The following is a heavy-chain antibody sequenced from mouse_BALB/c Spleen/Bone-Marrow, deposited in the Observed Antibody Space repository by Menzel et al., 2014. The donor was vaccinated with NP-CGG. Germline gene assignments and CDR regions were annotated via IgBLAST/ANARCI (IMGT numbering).Heavy chain of an antibody. J-gene: IGHJ3*01. V-gene: IGHV2-9*02. CDR3: AREIYYGNYAWFAY. D-gene: IGHD2-1*01. Sequence: VQLQESGPGLVAPSQSLSITCTVSGFSLTSYGVHWARQPPGKGLEWLGVIWAGGSTNYNSALMSRLSISKDNSKSQVFLKMNSLQTDDTAMYYCAREIYYGNYAWFAYWGQGTLATVSA. CDR1: GFSLTSYG. CDR2: IWAGGST.